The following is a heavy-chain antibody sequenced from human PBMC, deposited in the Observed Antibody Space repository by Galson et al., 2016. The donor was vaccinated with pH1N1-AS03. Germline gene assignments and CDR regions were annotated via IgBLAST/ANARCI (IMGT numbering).Heavy chain of an antibody. J-gene: IGHJ5*02. CDR2: IYYSGST. Sequence: SETLSLTCTVSGGSISTSSYYWGWIRQPPGKGLEWIGSIYYSGSTYYNPSLKSRVTISVDTSKNQFSLKLSSVTAADTAVYYCARRVYGDYVSWFDPWGQGTLVTVSS. CDR3: ARRVYGDYVSWFDP. D-gene: IGHD4-17*01. CDR1: GGSISTSSYY. V-gene: IGHV4-39*01.